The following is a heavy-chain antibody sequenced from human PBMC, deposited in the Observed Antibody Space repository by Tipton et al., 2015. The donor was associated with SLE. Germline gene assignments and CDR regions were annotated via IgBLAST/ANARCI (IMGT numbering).Heavy chain of an antibody. CDR1: GGSISSGGYS. D-gene: IGHD3-16*01. Sequence: TLSLTCAVSGGSISSGGYSWSWIRQPPGKGLEWIGYIYHSGSTYYNPSLKSRVTISVDRSKNQLSLKLSSVTAADTAVYYCAREGERMMDAFDIWGQGTVVTVSS. CDR3: AREGERMMDAFDI. J-gene: IGHJ3*02. V-gene: IGHV4-30-2*01. CDR2: IYHSGST.